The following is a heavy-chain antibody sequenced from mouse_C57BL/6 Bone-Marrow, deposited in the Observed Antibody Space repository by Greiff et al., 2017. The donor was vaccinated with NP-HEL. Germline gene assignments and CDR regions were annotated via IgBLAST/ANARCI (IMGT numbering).Heavy chain of an antibody. CDR3: ARGWIPQAWFAY. Sequence: EVQLVESGGGLVKPGGSLKLSCAASGFTFSSYAMSWVRQTPEKRLEWVATISDGGSYTYYPDNVKGRFTISRDNAKNNLYLQMSHLKSEDTAMYYCARGWIPQAWFAYWGKGTMVTVSA. CDR1: GFTFSSYA. D-gene: IGHD5-1-1*01. V-gene: IGHV5-4*01. CDR2: ISDGGSYT. J-gene: IGHJ3*01.